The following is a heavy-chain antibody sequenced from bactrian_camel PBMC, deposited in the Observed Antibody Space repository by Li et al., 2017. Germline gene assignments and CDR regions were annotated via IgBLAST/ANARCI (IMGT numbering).Heavy chain of an antibody. D-gene: IGHD3*01. CDR2: IRRGGST. V-gene: IGHV3S53*01. CDR3: AMGPSRWPGLSCETSPETYPY. J-gene: IGHJ4*01. Sequence: VQLVESGGGSVQAGGSPRLSCAASGSIHSTICMGWFRQASGNECELVASIRRGGSTYYMDSVKDRFTISQDNAKNTVYLQMNSLKPEDTAMYYCAMGPSRWPGLSCETSPETYPYWGQGTQVTVS. CDR1: GSIHSTIC.